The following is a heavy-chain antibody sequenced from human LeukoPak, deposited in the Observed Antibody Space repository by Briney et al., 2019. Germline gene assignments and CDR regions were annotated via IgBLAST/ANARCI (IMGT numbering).Heavy chain of an antibody. V-gene: IGHV4-39*01. CDR3: ASSGNYYYYYMDV. CDR1: GGSISSSSYY. CDR2: IYYSGST. Sequence: PSETLSLTCTVSGGSISSSSYYWGWIRQPPGKGLEWIGSIYYSGSTYYNPSLKSRVTISVDTSKNQFSLKLSSVTAADTAVYYCASSGNYYYYYMDVWGKGTTVTISS. J-gene: IGHJ6*03.